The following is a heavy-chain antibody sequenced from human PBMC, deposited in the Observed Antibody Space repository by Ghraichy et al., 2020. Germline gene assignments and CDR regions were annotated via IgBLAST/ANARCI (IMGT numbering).Heavy chain of an antibody. CDR2: ISGSDNT. D-gene: IGHD4-17*01. Sequence: GGSLRLSCAASGFNFSGYGMSWVRQAPGKGLEWVSAISGSDNTYYADSVKGRFTISRDNSKNTLYLQMNSLRAEDTAVYYCAKAPDSGDYLRYFDYWGQGTLVTVSS. V-gene: IGHV3-23*01. CDR1: GFNFSGYG. J-gene: IGHJ4*02. CDR3: AKAPDSGDYLRYFDY.